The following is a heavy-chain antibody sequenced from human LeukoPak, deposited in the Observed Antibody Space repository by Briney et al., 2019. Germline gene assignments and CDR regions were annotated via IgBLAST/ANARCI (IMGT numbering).Heavy chain of an antibody. Sequence: PGGSLRLSCAASGFTFSSNAMNWVRQAPGKGLEWVSGSNNKGDYTYYADSVRGRFTISRDNSKNMLYLQMNSLRAEDTALYYCAKAREASRLRYGMDVWGQGTTVTVSS. V-gene: IGHV3-23*01. CDR1: GFTFSSNA. J-gene: IGHJ6*02. D-gene: IGHD3-16*01. CDR3: AKAREASRLRYGMDV. CDR2: SNNKGDYT.